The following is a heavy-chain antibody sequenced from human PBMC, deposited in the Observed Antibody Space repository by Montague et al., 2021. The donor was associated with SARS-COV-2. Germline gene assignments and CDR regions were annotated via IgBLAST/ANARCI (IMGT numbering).Heavy chain of an antibody. Sequence: SETLSLTCTVSGASMSGYHWSWIRQPAGKALERIGRIYSNGDTTYNPSLKSRLTMSVDTSERQFSLEMTSVSAADTAIYYCARGSEYYYHPFDYWGHGNLVPVPS. J-gene: IGHJ4*01. D-gene: IGHD2/OR15-2a*01. V-gene: IGHV4-4*07. CDR2: IYSNGDT. CDR3: ARGSEYYYHPFDY. CDR1: GASMSGYH.